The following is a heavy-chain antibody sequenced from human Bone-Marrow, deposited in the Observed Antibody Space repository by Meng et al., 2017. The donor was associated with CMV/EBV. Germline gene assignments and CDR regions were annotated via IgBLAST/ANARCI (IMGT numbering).Heavy chain of an antibody. CDR2: INPNSGGT. D-gene: IGHD3-10*01. Sequence: ASVKVSCKASGYTFTGYYMHWVRQAPGQGLEWMGWINPNSGGTNYAQKFQGRVTMTRDTSISTAYMELSRLRSDDTAVYYCARTFYGGYKWFDPWGQGTLVTVSS. CDR3: ARTFYGGYKWFDP. CDR1: GYTFTGYY. V-gene: IGHV1-2*02. J-gene: IGHJ5*02.